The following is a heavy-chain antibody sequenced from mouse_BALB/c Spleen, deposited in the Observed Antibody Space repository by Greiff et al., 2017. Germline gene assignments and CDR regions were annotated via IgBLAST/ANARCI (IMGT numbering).Heavy chain of an antibody. CDR1: GYSITSDYA. CDR2: ISYSGST. Sequence: EVQRVESGPGLVKPSQSLSLTCTVTGYSITSDYAWNWIRQFPGNKLEWMGYISYSGSTSYNPSLKSRISITRDTSKNQFFLQLNSVTTEDTATYYCARSLYDYDGPFAYWGQGTLVTVSA. CDR3: ARSLYDYDGPFAY. D-gene: IGHD2-4*01. V-gene: IGHV3-2*02. J-gene: IGHJ3*01.